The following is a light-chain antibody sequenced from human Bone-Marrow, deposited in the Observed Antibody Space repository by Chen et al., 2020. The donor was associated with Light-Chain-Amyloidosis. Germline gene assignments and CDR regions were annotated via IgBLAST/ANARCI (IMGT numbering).Light chain of an antibody. V-gene: IGKV1-39*01. CDR2: TAS. CDR3: QQSYSTLPIT. J-gene: IGKJ5*01. CDR1: QFISNY. Sequence: DIQMTQSPSSLSASVGDRVIITCRASQFISNYLNWYQQKPGKAPKLLIYTASSLQSGVPSRFSGSGSGTDFTLTISSLQPGDFATYYCQQSYSTLPITFGQGTRLEIK.